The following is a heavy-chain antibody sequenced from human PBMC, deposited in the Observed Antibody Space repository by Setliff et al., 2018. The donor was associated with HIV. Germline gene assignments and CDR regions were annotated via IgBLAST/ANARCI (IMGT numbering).Heavy chain of an antibody. CDR1: GGSISSHY. CDR2: ISYNGST. J-gene: IGHJ3*02. Sequence: SETLSLTCSVSGGSISSHYWSWIRQPPGKGLEWIGDISYNGSTNYNPSLKSRVTISVDTSKNQFSLKLSSVTAADTAVYYCARHRNLDRRGEAFDIWGQGTRVTVSS. V-gene: IGHV4-59*08. D-gene: IGHD3-10*01. CDR3: ARHRNLDRRGEAFDI.